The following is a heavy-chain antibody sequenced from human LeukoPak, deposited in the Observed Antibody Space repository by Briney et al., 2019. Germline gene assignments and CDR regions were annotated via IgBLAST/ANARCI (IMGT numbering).Heavy chain of an antibody. Sequence: ASVKVSCKASGYTFTSYDINWVRQATGQGFEWIGWMSPSTGNTGYAQKFQGRVTMTRYTSVSTAYMELSSLKASDTAMYYCARPSSGSYGNFDYWGQGTLVTVSS. CDR3: ARPSSGSYGNFDY. J-gene: IGHJ4*02. CDR1: GYTFTSYD. CDR2: MSPSTGNT. V-gene: IGHV1-8*01. D-gene: IGHD1-26*01.